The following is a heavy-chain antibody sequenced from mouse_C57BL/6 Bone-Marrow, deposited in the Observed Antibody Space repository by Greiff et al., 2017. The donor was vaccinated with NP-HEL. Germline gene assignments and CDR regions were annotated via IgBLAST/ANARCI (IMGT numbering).Heavy chain of an antibody. V-gene: IGHV2-9-1*01. J-gene: IGHJ2*01. CDR2: IWTGGGA. CDR3: ARNRDSYSTFYYDY. Sequence: QVQLKESGPGLVAPSQSLSITCTVSGFSFTSYAISWVRQPPGKGLEWLGVIWTGGGANYNSALKSRLSISKDNSKSQVFLKMNSLQNDDTDRYYSARNRDSYSTFYYDYWGPGTTLTVSS. D-gene: IGHD2-12*01. CDR1: GFSFTSYA.